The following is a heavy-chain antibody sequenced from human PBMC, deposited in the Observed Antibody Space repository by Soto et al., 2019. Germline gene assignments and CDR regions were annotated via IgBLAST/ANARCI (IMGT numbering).Heavy chain of an antibody. D-gene: IGHD1-1*01. CDR3: ARGRYGDY. CDR2: ISAHNGNT. J-gene: IGHJ4*02. V-gene: IGHV1-18*01. Sequence: QVHLVQSGAEVKKPGASVKVSCKGSGYTFTSYGITWVRQAPGPGLEWMGWISAHNGNTNYAQKLQGRVTVTRDTSTSTDYMELRRLRSDDTAVYYCARGRYGDYWGQGSLVTVSS. CDR1: GYTFTSYG.